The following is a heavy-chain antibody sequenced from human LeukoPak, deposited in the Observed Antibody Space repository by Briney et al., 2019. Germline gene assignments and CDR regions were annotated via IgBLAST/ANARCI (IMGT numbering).Heavy chain of an antibody. CDR3: ARGRPPAY. J-gene: IGHJ4*02. V-gene: IGHV4-61*01. CDR1: GGSVSSGSYY. Sequence: SVTLSFTCTGSGGSVSSGSYYWSWIRQPPGKGLEWIGYIYYSGCTDYKPSLKSRVTISLDTSKNQFSLKLSSVTAADTAVYYCARGRPPAYWGQGTLVTVSS. CDR2: IYYSGCT.